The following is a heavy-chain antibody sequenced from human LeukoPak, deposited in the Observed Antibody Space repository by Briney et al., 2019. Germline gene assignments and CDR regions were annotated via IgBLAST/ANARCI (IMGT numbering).Heavy chain of an antibody. CDR3: ARDRTNYYDSSGYWDY. CDR2: ISSSSSYI. V-gene: IGHV3-21*01. J-gene: IGHJ4*02. D-gene: IGHD3-22*01. Sequence: GGSLRLSCAASGFTFSSYSMNWVRQAPGKGLEWVSSISSSSSYIYYADSVKGRFTISRDNAKNSLYLQMNSLRAEETAVYYCARDRTNYYDSSGYWDYWGQGTLVTVSS. CDR1: GFTFSSYS.